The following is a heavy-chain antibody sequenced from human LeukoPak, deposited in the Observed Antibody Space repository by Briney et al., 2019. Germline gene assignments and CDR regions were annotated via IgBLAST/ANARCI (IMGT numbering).Heavy chain of an antibody. CDR1: GGSISSSSYY. D-gene: IGHD3-22*01. CDR3: ARLRYYDSSGYLYYFDY. J-gene: IGHJ4*02. Sequence: SETLSLTCTVSGGSISSSSYYWGWIRQPPGKGLEWIGSIYYSGSTYYNPSLKSRVTICVDTSKNRFSLKLSSVTAAGTAVYYCARLRYYDSSGYLYYFDYWGQGTLVTVSS. CDR2: IYYSGST. V-gene: IGHV4-39*01.